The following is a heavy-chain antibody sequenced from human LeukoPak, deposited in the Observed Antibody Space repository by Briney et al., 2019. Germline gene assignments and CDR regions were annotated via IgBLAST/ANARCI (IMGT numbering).Heavy chain of an antibody. Sequence: PGGSLRLSCAASGFTFSDYYMSWIRQAPGKGLEWVSYISSSGSTIYYADSVKGRFTISRDNAKNSLYLQMNSLRAEDTAVYYCARHKPDPPEIAAAADFDYWGQGTLVTVSS. D-gene: IGHD6-13*01. J-gene: IGHJ4*02. CDR3: ARHKPDPPEIAAAADFDY. CDR2: ISSSGSTI. V-gene: IGHV3-11*01. CDR1: GFTFSDYY.